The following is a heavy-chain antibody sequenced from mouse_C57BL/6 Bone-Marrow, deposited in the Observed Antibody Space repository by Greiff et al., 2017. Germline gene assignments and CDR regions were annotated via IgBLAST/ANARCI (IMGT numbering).Heavy chain of an antibody. V-gene: IGHV5-12*01. J-gene: IGHJ1*03. CDR2: ISNGGGST. Sequence: EVMLVESGGGLVQPGGSLKLSCAASGFTFSDYYMYWVRQTPEKRLEWVAYISNGGGSTYYPDTVKGRFTISRDNAKNTLYLQMSRLKSEDTAMYYCARHAYYGSSHGGYFDVWGTGTTVTVSS. CDR1: GFTFSDYY. D-gene: IGHD1-1*01. CDR3: ARHAYYGSSHGGYFDV.